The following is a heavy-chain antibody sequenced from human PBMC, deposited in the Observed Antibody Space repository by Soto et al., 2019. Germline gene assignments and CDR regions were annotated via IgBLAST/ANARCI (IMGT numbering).Heavy chain of an antibody. V-gene: IGHV1-46*01. CDR1: GYTFTCYY. CDR3: ARDQSGVGATTEFMY. D-gene: IGHD1-26*01. Sequence: QVQLVQSGAEVKKPGASVKVSCKASGYTFTCYYMHWVRQAPGQGLEWMGIINPSGGSTSYAQKFQGRVTMTRDTSTSTVYMELSSLRSEDTAVYYCARDQSGVGATTEFMYWGQGTLVTVSS. J-gene: IGHJ4*02. CDR2: INPSGGST.